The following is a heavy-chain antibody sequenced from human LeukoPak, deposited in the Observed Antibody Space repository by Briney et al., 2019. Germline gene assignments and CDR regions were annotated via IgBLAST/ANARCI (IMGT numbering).Heavy chain of an antibody. CDR3: ARPHSSSWYGVYAI. CDR1: DGSISSHY. J-gene: IGHJ3*02. D-gene: IGHD6-13*01. CDR2: FAYSGTT. V-gene: IGHV4-59*08. Sequence: KASETLSLTCTGSDGSISSHYWSWIRQPPGKGLEWIEHFAYSGTTSYNASLKSRVTISVDTSKNQFSLTLTSVTAADTAVYYCARPHSSSWYGVYAIWGKGTMVTVSS.